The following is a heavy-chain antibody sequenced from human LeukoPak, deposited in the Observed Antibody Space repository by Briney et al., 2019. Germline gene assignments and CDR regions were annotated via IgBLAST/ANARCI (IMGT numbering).Heavy chain of an antibody. V-gene: IGHV4-59*12. D-gene: IGHD2-21*01. CDR2: IYYSGST. CDR1: GGSISSYY. J-gene: IGHJ4*02. CDR3: ARVLSRVLWGQFDY. Sequence: SETLSLTCTVSGGSISSYYWSWIRQPPGKGLEWIGYIYYSGSTNYNPSLKSRVTISVDTSKNQFSLKLSSVTAADTAVYYCARVLSRVLWGQFDYWGQGTLVTVSS.